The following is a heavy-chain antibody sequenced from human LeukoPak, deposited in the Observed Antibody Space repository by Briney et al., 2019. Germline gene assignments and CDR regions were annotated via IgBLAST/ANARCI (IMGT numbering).Heavy chain of an antibody. Sequence: SETLSLTCTVSGGSISTYYWSWIRQPAGKGLEWIGRIYSSGSTNYNPSLKSRVTISVDTSKNQFSLKLSSVTAADTAVYYCARDGYYDFWSGPLHYFDYWGQGTLVTVSS. V-gene: IGHV4-4*07. CDR1: GGSISTYY. J-gene: IGHJ4*02. CDR2: IYSSGST. CDR3: ARDGYYDFWSGPLHYFDY. D-gene: IGHD3-3*01.